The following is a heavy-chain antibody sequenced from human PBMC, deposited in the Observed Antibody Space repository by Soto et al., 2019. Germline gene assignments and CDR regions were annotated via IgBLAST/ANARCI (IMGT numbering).Heavy chain of an antibody. V-gene: IGHV4-61*01. Sequence: QVQLQEAGPGLVKPSETLSLTCSVSADYVSSGRYYWGWVRQPPAKRLEWIGFVYYNGFTNYNPSLESRVTMSVHTAKNEFSLRLSSVTAADTAVYLCVRQDSADSNGGLCYQAFGGRGKGTMVTVSS. CDR1: ADYVSSGRYY. J-gene: IGHJ3*01. D-gene: IGHD2-8*02. CDR2: VYYNGFT. CDR3: VRQDSADSNGGLCYQAFGG.